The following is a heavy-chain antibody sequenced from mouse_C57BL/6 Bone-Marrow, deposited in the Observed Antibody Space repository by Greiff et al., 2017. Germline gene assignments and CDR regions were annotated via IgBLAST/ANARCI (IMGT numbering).Heavy chain of an antibody. J-gene: IGHJ2*01. D-gene: IGHD2-3*01. CDR3: ARYTGWYFDY. CDR2: IRNKANGYTT. CDR1: GFTFTAYY. V-gene: IGHV7-3*01. Sequence: EVKLVESGGGLVQPGGSLSLSCAASGFTFTAYYMSWVRQPPGKALEWLGFIRNKANGYTTEYSSSVKGRFTISRDNSQRILYLQMNALRAEDSAAYYCARYTGWYFDYWGQGTTLTVSS.